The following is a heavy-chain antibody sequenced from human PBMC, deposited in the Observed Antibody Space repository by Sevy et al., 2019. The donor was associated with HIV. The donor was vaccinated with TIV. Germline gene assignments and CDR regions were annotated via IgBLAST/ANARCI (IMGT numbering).Heavy chain of an antibody. CDR1: GVSFSDYY. J-gene: IGHJ4*01. D-gene: IGHD2-15*01. CDR3: ARGPLFSPEYCSGGTCPTIDF. Sequence: SETLSLTCAVSGVSFSDYYWAWIRQAPGKGLEWIGEVSQSGSANYNPSLRSRVIMSLDTSKNQFSLKLTSVTAADTAMYYCARGPLFSPEYCSGGTCPTIDFWSQGTLVTVSS. CDR2: VSQSGSA. V-gene: IGHV4-34*01.